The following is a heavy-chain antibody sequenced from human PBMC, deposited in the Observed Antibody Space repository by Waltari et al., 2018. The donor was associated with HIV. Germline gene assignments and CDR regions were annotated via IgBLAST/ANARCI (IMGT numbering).Heavy chain of an antibody. V-gene: IGHV3-9*01. D-gene: IGHD3-3*01. J-gene: IGHJ6*02. Sequence: EVQLVESGGGSVQHGRSLRLSSTASGYSFDDYAMHWVRQPPGKGLEWVSGISWNSGDIAYADSVKGRVTISRDNTKNSLFLQMNSVRVEDTALYYCVKDGASTIFGVLNGMDVWGQGTTVTVSS. CDR3: VKDGASTIFGVLNGMDV. CDR2: ISWNSGDI. CDR1: GYSFDDYA.